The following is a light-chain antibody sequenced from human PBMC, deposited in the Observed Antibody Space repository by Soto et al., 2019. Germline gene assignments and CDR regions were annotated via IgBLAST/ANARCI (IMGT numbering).Light chain of an antibody. CDR2: GAS. J-gene: IGKJ1*01. Sequence: EIVLTQSPGTLSLSPGERATLSCRASQSVSSSYLAWYQQKPGQAPRLLIYGASNRATGIPDRFSGSGSGTDFTLTISRLEPADCAVYYCQHYGTSPQTFGQGTKVEIK. V-gene: IGKV3-20*01. CDR1: QSVSSSY. CDR3: QHYGTSPQT.